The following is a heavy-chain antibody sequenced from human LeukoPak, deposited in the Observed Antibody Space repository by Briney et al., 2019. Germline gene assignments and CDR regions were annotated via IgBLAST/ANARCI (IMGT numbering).Heavy chain of an antibody. J-gene: IGHJ6*03. CDR3: AEDGVDIVVVPAAHYYYMDV. V-gene: IGHV1-24*01. CDR1: GYTLSELS. CDR2: FDHEDGET. Sequence: LRASVKVSCKVSGYTLSELSMHWVRQAPGKGLEWMGGFDHEDGETIYAQKFQGRVTMTRNTSISTAYMELSSLRSEDTAVYYCAEDGVDIVVVPAAHYYYMDVWGKGTTVTVSS. D-gene: IGHD2-2*03.